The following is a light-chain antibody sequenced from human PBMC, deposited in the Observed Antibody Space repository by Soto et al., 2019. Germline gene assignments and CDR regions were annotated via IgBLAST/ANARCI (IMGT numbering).Light chain of an antibody. CDR2: KAS. CDR3: QQYNSYSPYT. CDR1: QSISRW. V-gene: IGKV1-5*03. Sequence: DIQMTQSPSTLSASVGDRVTITCRASQSISRWLAWYHQKPGKAPKLVIYKASSLESGVPSRFSGRGSGTEFNLTISSLQPDDFATYYCQQYNSYSPYTFGQGTKLEIK. J-gene: IGKJ2*01.